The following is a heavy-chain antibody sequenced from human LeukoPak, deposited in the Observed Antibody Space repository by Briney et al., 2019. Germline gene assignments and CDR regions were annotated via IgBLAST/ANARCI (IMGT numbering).Heavy chain of an antibody. CDR2: IIPTLGIA. V-gene: IGHV1-69*04. J-gene: IGHJ5*02. CDR1: GGTFSSYA. D-gene: IGHD3-10*01. CDR3: ARSSYGSGSSRFDP. Sequence: SVKVSCKASGGTFSSYAISWVRQAPGQGLEWMGRIIPTLGIANYPQKFQGRVTITADKSTSTAYMELSSLRSEDTAVYYCARSSYGSGSSRFDPWGQGTLVTVSS.